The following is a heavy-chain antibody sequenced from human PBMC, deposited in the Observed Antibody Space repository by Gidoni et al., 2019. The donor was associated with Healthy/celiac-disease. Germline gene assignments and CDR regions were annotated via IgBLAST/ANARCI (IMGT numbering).Heavy chain of an antibody. D-gene: IGHD2-15*01. Sequence: QLQLQASGPGLVKPSETLSLTCSVSGGSTSSSSYYWGWIRQPPGKGLEWIGSIYSSGSTYYNPSRKSRVTISVDTSKNQFSLKLSSVTAADTAVYYCAREVVNCSGGSCYSYPSDYWGQGTLVTVSS. CDR3: AREVVNCSGGSCYSYPSDY. CDR2: IYSSGST. CDR1: GGSTSSSSYY. V-gene: IGHV4-39*07. J-gene: IGHJ4*02.